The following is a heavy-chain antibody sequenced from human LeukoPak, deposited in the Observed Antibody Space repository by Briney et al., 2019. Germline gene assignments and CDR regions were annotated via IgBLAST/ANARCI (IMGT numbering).Heavy chain of an antibody. CDR1: GFAFNTYG. CDR3: ARDERACYFDY. CDR2: IWYDGSDK. Sequence: HPGRSLRLSCAASGFAFNTYGMHWVRQAPDKGLEWVAVIWYDGSDKYYADSVKGRFTISRDNSKNTLYLQMNGLRAEDTAVYYCARDERACYFDYWGQGTLVTVSS. V-gene: IGHV3-33*01. J-gene: IGHJ4*02.